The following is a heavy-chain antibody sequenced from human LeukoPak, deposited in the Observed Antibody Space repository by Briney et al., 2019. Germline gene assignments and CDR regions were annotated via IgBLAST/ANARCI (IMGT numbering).Heavy chain of an antibody. Sequence: PSETLSLTCTVSGGSISSGGYYWSWIRQPPGKGLEWIGYIYHSGSTYYNPSLRSRVTISVDRSKNQFSLKLSSVTAVDTAVYYCARRAAGDYFDYWGQGNLVTVSS. V-gene: IGHV4-30-2*01. CDR2: IYHSGST. CDR3: ARRAAGDYFDY. CDR1: GGSISSGGYY. D-gene: IGHD6-13*01. J-gene: IGHJ4*02.